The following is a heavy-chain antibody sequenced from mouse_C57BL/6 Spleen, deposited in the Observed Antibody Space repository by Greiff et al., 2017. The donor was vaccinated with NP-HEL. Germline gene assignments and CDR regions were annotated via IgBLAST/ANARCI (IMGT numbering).Heavy chain of an antibody. CDR2: IDPETGGT. D-gene: IGHD1-1*01. CDR3: TRGVSTTLDV. CDR1: GYTFTDYE. Sequence: QVQLQQSGAELVRPGASVTLSCKASGYTFTDYEMHWVKQTPVHGLEWIGAIDPETGGTAYNQKFKGKAILTADKSSSTAYMELRSLTSEDSAVYYCTRGVSTTLDVWGTGTTVTVSS. V-gene: IGHV1-15*01. J-gene: IGHJ1*03.